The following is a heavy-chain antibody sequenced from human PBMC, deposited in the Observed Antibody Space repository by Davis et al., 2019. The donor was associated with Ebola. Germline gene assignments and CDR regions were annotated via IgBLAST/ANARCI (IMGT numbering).Heavy chain of an antibody. V-gene: IGHV3-11*01. Sequence: PGGSLRLSCAASGFTFSDYYMSWIRQAPGKGLEWVSYISSSGSTIYYADSVKGRFTISRDNAKNSPYLQMNSLRAEDTAVYYCARTDYGDIDAFDIWGQGTMVTVSS. CDR1: GFTFSDYY. CDR3: ARTDYGDIDAFDI. D-gene: IGHD4-17*01. J-gene: IGHJ3*02. CDR2: ISSSGSTI.